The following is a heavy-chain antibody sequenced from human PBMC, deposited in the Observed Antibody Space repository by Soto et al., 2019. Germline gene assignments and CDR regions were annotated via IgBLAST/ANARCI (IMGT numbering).Heavy chain of an antibody. Sequence: ASVKVSCKASGYTFTRYTMNWVRQAPGQRLEWMGWINPDNGNTKSSQKFQDRVIITRDTSASTAYMDLSSLRSEDTAVYYCARGIATGQLDPWGQGTRVTVSS. V-gene: IGHV1-3*01. CDR3: ARGIATGQLDP. CDR2: INPDNGNT. D-gene: IGHD2-15*01. J-gene: IGHJ5*02. CDR1: GYTFTRYT.